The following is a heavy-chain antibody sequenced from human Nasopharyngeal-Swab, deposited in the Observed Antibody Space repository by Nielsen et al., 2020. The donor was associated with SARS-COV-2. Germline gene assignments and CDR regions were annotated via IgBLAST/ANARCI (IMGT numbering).Heavy chain of an antibody. CDR1: GGTFGSYA. V-gene: IGHV1-69*13. D-gene: IGHD2-15*01. CDR2: IIPIFGTA. J-gene: IGHJ6*03. Sequence: SVKVSCKASGGTFGSYAISWVRQAPAQGLEWMGGIIPIFGTANYAQKFQGRVTITADESTSTAYMELSSLRSEDTAVYYCARDRGYCSGGSCYSDPYYYYYMDVWGKGTTVTVSS. CDR3: ARDRGYCSGGSCYSDPYYYYYMDV.